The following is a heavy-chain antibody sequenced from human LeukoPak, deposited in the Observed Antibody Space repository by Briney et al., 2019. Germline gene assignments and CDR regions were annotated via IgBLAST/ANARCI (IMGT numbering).Heavy chain of an antibody. V-gene: IGHV1-18*01. CDR2: ISGYNGNT. CDR3: ARELGGAGSYFFPYYGMDV. D-gene: IGHD3-10*01. CDR1: GYTFISYG. Sequence: ASVNVSCKASGYTFISYGINWVRQAPGQGLEWMGWISGYNGNTNYAQNLQGRVTMTRDTSTSTAYMELRCLRSDDTAVYYCARELGGAGSYFFPYYGMDVWGQGTTVTVSS. J-gene: IGHJ6*02.